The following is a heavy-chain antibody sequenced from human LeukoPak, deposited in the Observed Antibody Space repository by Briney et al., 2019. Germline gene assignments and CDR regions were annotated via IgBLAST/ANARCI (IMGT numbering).Heavy chain of an antibody. CDR3: ARRGDTSPDY. V-gene: IGHV3-11*01. J-gene: IGHJ4*02. Sequence: WGSLRLSCAASGFTFSEYYMSWIRQAPGKGLEWVSYISSGSTIYYADSVKGRFTISMDNAKNSLYLQMNSLRAEDTAVYYCARRGDTSPDYWGQGTLVTVSS. D-gene: IGHD2-2*01. CDR2: ISSGSTI. CDR1: GFTFSEYY.